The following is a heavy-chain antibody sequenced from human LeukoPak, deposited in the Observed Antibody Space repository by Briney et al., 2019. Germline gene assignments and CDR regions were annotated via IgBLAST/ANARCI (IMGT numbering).Heavy chain of an antibody. CDR1: GYSISSGYY. CDR3: ARGGVVPVFPFDP. Sequence: PSETLSLTCTVSGYSISSGYYWGWIRQPPGKGLEWIGSIYHSGSTYYNPSLKSRVTISVDTSKNQFSLKLSSVTAADTAVYYCARGGVVPVFPFDPWGQGTLVTVSS. CDR2: IYHSGST. D-gene: IGHD3-16*02. V-gene: IGHV4-38-2*02. J-gene: IGHJ5*02.